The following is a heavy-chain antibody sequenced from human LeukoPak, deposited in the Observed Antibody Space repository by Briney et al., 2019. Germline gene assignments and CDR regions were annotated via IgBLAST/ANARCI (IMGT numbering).Heavy chain of an antibody. CDR2: INPNSGGT. D-gene: IGHD3-10*01. Sequence: ASVKVSCKASGYTFTGYYMHWVRQAPGQGLEWMGWINPNSGGTNYAQKFQGRVTMTRDTSISTAYMELSSLRSEDTAVYYCARGVRRGGLNWFDPWGQGTLVTVSS. J-gene: IGHJ5*02. V-gene: IGHV1-2*02. CDR1: GYTFTGYY. CDR3: ARGVRRGGLNWFDP.